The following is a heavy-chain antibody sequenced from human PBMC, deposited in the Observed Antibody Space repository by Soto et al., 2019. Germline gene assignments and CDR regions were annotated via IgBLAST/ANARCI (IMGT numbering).Heavy chain of an antibody. CDR1: GASISSGGYY. CDR2: IYYSGSS. D-gene: IGHD3-10*01. J-gene: IGHJ4*02. V-gene: IGHV4-31*03. Sequence: QVQLQESGPGLVKPSQTLSLTCTVSGASISSGGYYWNWIRQHPGKGLEWIGYIYYSGSSYYNPYLKRRVTISVETSSNQFSLKLSSVTAADTAVYYCARGAPYGSGIQRIDYWGQGTLVTVSS. CDR3: ARGAPYGSGIQRIDY.